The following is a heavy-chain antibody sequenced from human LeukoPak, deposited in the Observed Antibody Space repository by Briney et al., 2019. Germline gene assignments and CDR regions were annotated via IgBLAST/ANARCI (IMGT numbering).Heavy chain of an antibody. CDR2: ISSDGGNT. J-gene: IGHJ4*02. CDR3: ARDAARYGSGWYYDF. D-gene: IGHD6-19*01. Sequence: GGSLRLSCATSAFTFSSSAMSWVRQAPGKGLEWVSAISSDGGNTYYADSVKGRFTISRDNSRNTLYLQMNSLRAEDTAVYYCARDAARYGSGWYYDFWGQGTLVTVSS. V-gene: IGHV3-23*01. CDR1: AFTFSSSA.